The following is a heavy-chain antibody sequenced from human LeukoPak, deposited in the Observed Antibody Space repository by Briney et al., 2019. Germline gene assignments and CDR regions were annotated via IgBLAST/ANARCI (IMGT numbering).Heavy chain of an antibody. CDR2: VHYSGST. D-gene: IGHD5-12*01. CDR1: GGSISGYY. J-gene: IGHJ4*02. CDR3: ARYRYSGYEFDY. V-gene: IGHV4-59*01. Sequence: PSETLSLTCTVSGGSISGYYWSWIRQPPGKGLEWIGFVHYSGSTNYNPSLKSRVTISVDTSKNQFSLKLNSVTAADTAVYYCARYRYSGYEFDYWGQGTLVTVSS.